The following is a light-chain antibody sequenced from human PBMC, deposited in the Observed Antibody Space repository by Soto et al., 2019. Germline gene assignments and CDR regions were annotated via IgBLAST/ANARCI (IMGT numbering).Light chain of an antibody. V-gene: IGKV3-15*01. Sequence: EIVMTQSPATLSVSPGERATLSCMASQSVSSSYLAWYQQKPGQAPRLLIYGASTRATGTPARFSGSGSGTEFTLTISSLQSEDFAVYYCQQYIRWPLTFGGGTKVDI. CDR2: GAS. J-gene: IGKJ4*01. CDR3: QQYIRWPLT. CDR1: QSVSSSY.